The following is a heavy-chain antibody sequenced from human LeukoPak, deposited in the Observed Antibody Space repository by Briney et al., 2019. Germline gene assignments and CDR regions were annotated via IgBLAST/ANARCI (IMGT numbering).Heavy chain of an antibody. J-gene: IGHJ4*02. CDR3: ARDSTPLPPYGSGSHPHPKTYYFDY. Sequence: GASVKVSCKASGGTFSSYAISWVRQAPGQGLEWMGGIIPIFGTASYAQKFQGRVTMTRDMSTSTVYMELSSLRSEDTAVYYCARDSTPLPPYGSGSHPHPKTYYFDYWGQGTLVTVSS. D-gene: IGHD3-10*01. CDR2: IIPIFGTA. V-gene: IGHV1-69*05. CDR1: GGTFSSYA.